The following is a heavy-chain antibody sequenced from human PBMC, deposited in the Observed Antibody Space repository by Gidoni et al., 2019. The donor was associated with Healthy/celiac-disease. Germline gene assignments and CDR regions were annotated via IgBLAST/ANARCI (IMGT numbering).Heavy chain of an antibody. J-gene: IGHJ6*02. V-gene: IGHV6-1*01. Sequence: QVQLQQSGPGLVKPSQTLSLTCAISGDSVSSHSAAWNWIRQSPSRGLEWLGRTYYRSKWYNDYAVSVKSRITINPDTSKNQFSLQLNSVTPEDTAVYYCARDPHCTNGVCYPGSYYYYGMDVWGQGTTVTVSS. CDR3: ARDPHCTNGVCYPGSYYYYGMDV. CDR1: GDSVSSHSAA. CDR2: TYYRSKWYN. D-gene: IGHD2-8*01.